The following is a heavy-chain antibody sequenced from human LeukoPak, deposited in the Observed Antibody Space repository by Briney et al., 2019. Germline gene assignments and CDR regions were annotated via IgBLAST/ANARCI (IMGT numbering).Heavy chain of an antibody. D-gene: IGHD3-22*01. V-gene: IGHV4-34*01. J-gene: IGHJ4*02. CDR2: INHSGST. Sequence: SETLSLTCAVYGGSFSGYYWSWIRQPPGKGLEWIGEINHSGSTNYNPSLKSRVIISVGMSKNQFSLKLSSVTAADTAVYYCARRGVYYDSSGYHYYFDYWGQGTLVTVSS. CDR1: GGSFSGYY. CDR3: ARRGVYYDSSGYHYYFDY.